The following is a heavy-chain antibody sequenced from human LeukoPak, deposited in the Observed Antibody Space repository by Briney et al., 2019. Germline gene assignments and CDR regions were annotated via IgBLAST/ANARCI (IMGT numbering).Heavy chain of an antibody. J-gene: IGHJ4*02. CDR3: AKDNVAAAGRYFDY. V-gene: IGHV3-30*18. Sequence: GRSLRLSCAASGFTFSIYGMHWVRQAPGKGLEWVALISYDGSNKYFADSVKGRFTISRDNSKNTLYLQMHSLRAEDTAVYYCAKDNVAAAGRYFDYWGQGTLVTVSS. CDR2: ISYDGSNK. D-gene: IGHD6-13*01. CDR1: GFTFSIYG.